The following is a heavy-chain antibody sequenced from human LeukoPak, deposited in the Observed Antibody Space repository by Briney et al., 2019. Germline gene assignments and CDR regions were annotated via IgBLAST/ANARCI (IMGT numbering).Heavy chain of an antibody. CDR2: ISWNSGSL. D-gene: IGHD2-2*01. V-gene: IGHV3-9*01. CDR1: GFTFDDYA. J-gene: IGHJ6*02. Sequence: GGSLRLSCAASGFTFDDYAMHWVRQAPGKGLEWVSDISWNSGSLGYADSVKGRFTISRDNVKNSLYLEMNSLRAEDTTLYYCAKGCSSTSCPDGHYYGMDVWGQGTTVIVSS. CDR3: AKGCSSTSCPDGHYYGMDV.